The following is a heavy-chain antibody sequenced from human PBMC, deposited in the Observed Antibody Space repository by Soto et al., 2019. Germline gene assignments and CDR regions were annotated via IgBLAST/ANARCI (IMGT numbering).Heavy chain of an antibody. D-gene: IGHD6-13*01. CDR1: GFTVGGNY. J-gene: IGHJ6*02. V-gene: IGHV3-66*01. CDR2: IYSGGST. CDR3: ARDPIAAAGLYYYYYGMDV. Sequence: GGSLRLSCAASGFTVGGNYVSWVRQAPGKGLEWVSVIYSGGSTYYADSVKGRFTISRDNSKNTLYLQMNSLRAEDTAVYYCARDPIAAAGLYYYYYGMDVWGQGTTVTVSS.